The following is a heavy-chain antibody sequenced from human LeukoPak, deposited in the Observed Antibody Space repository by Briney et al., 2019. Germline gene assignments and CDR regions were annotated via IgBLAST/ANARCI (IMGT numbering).Heavy chain of an antibody. Sequence: SETLSLTCTVSGGSISSGGYNWSWIRQHPGKGLEWIGYNYYSGSTYYNPSLKSRVTISVDTSKNQFSLKLSSVTAADTAVYYCARAPPLYYGSGSYFDYWGQGTLVTVSS. J-gene: IGHJ4*02. CDR3: ARAPPLYYGSGSYFDY. V-gene: IGHV4-31*03. CDR1: GGSISSGGYN. CDR2: NYYSGST. D-gene: IGHD3-10*01.